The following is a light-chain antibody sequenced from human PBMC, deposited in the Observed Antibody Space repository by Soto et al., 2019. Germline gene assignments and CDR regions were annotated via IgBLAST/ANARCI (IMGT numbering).Light chain of an antibody. J-gene: IGKJ1*01. CDR2: GAS. CDR1: QSVTSTY. Sequence: EIVLTQSPGTLSLSPGERATLSCRASQSVTSTYLAWYQQKPGQPPRLLIYGASSRATGIPDRFSGSGSVTGLTFHNRRPGPEDFAVYYCQQYGSSPLTFGQGTKVEIK. CDR3: QQYGSSPLT. V-gene: IGKV3-20*01.